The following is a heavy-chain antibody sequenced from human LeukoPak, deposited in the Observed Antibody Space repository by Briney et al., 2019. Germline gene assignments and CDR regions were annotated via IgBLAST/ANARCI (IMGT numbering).Heavy chain of an antibody. CDR1: GGTFSSYA. Sequence: SVKVSCKASGGTFSSYAISWVRQAPGQGLEWMGGIIPIFGTANYAQKFQGRVTITTDESTSTAYMELSSLRSEDTAVYYCARELTYYDSSGRFDYWGQGTLVTVSS. CDR2: IIPIFGTA. J-gene: IGHJ4*02. CDR3: ARELTYYDSSGRFDY. V-gene: IGHV1-69*05. D-gene: IGHD3-22*01.